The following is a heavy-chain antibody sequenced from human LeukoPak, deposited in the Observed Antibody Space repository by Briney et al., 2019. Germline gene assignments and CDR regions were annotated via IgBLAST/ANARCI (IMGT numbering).Heavy chain of an antibody. Sequence: ASVTVSFKASGYTFTVYYMHWVRQAPGQGLEWMGWINPNSGGTNYAQKFQGRVTMTRDTSISTAYMELSRLRSDDTAVYYCARLKIPYCGGDCYIGFDPWGQGTLVTVSS. V-gene: IGHV1-2*02. CDR2: INPNSGGT. CDR3: ARLKIPYCGGDCYIGFDP. CDR1: GYTFTVYY. D-gene: IGHD2-21*02. J-gene: IGHJ5*02.